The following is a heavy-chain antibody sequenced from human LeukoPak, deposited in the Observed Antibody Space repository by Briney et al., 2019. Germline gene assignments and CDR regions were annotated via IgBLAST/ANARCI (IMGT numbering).Heavy chain of an antibody. J-gene: IGHJ4*02. CDR2: FNPYSGGT. V-gene: IGHV1-2*02. CDR1: GYTFTDYY. D-gene: IGHD6-19*01. CDR3: ATLRRSGWYIGD. Sequence: ASVKVSCKASGYTFTDYYMHWVRQATGQGLEWMGWFNPYSGGTNYAEKFQGRVTMTRDTSITTAYMELSSLRSDDTAMYYCATLRRSGWYIGDWGQGTLVTVSS.